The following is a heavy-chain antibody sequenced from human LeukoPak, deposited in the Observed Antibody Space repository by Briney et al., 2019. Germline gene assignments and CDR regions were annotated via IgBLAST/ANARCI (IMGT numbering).Heavy chain of an antibody. J-gene: IGHJ5*02. CDR3: AGAHVGDVVVLT. Sequence: PSETLSLTCTVSGGSISSGSYYWSWIRQPAGKGLEWIGRIYTSGSTNYNPSLKSRVTISVDTSKNQFSLKLSSVTAADTAVYYCAGAHVGDVVVLTWGQGTLVTVSS. V-gene: IGHV4-61*02. D-gene: IGHD3-16*01. CDR1: GGSISSGSYY. CDR2: IYTSGST.